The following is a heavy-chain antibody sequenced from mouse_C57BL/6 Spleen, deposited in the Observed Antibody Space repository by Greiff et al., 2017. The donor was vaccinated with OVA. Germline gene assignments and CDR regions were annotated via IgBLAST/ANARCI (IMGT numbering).Heavy chain of an antibody. V-gene: IGHV6-3*01. CDR1: GFTFSNYW. CDR3: TCGYPWFAY. J-gene: IGHJ3*01. D-gene: IGHD2-2*01. CDR2: IRLKSDNYAT. Sequence: EVKLVESGGGLVQPGGSLKLSCVASGFTFSNYWMNWVRQSPEKGLEWVAQIRLKSDNYATHYAESVKGRFTISRDDYKSSVYLQMNNLRAEDTGIYYCTCGYPWFAYWGQGTLVTVSA.